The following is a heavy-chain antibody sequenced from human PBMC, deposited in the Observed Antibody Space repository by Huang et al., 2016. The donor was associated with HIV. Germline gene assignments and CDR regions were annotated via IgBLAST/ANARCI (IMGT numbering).Heavy chain of an antibody. D-gene: IGHD5-18*01. Sequence: QVQLVQSGAEVKKPGSSVKVSCKASGGTFNSQTVSWVREAPGQGLEWRGVLSPISGTAKYAQKFQGRVTITADDSTSTAHMELSSLTSEDTAMYYCARDGGRGYSYGYMDSWGQGTLVTVSS. CDR2: LSPISGTA. J-gene: IGHJ1*01. CDR1: GGTFNSQT. CDR3: ARDGGRGYSYGYMDS. V-gene: IGHV1-69*13.